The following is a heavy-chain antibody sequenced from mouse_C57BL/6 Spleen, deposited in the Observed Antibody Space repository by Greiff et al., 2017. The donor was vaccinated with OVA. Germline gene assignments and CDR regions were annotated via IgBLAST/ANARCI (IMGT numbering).Heavy chain of an antibody. D-gene: IGHD6-2*01. Sequence: VQLLQSGPELVKPGASVKISCKASGYSFTGYYMNWVKQSPEKSLEWIGEINPSTGGTTYNQKFKAKATLTVDKSSSTAYMQLKSLTSEDSAVYYCARKSSMDYWGQGTSVTVSS. CDR3: ARKSSMDY. CDR2: INPSTGGT. CDR1: GYSFTGYY. V-gene: IGHV1-42*01. J-gene: IGHJ4*01.